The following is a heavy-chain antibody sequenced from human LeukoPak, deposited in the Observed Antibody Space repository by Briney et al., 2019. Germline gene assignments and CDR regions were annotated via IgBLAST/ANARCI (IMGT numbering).Heavy chain of an antibody. J-gene: IGHJ4*02. D-gene: IGHD2-2*01. CDR3: ARDEMGGDIVVVPAATGLVGATTLNFDY. Sequence: KPGGSLRLSCAASGFTFSSYSMNWVRQAPGKGLEWVSSISSSSSYIYYADSVKGRFTISRDNAKNSLYLQMNSLRAEDTAVYYCARDEMGGDIVVVPAATGLVGATTLNFDYWGQGTLVTVSS. V-gene: IGHV3-21*01. CDR2: ISSSSSYI. CDR1: GFTFSSYS.